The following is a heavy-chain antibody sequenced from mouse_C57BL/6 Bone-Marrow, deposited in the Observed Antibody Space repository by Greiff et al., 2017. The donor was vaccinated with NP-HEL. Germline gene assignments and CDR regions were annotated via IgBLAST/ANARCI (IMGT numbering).Heavy chain of an antibody. CDR3: ASGGASDYDGLDSLAY. CDR1: GYAFSSSW. Sequence: VQLQQSGPELVKPGASVKISCKASGYAFSSSWMNWVKQRPEKGLEWIGRIYPGDGDTNYNGKFKGKATLTADKSSSTAYMQLSSLTSVDPAVYFGASGGASDYDGLDSLAYWGQGTTLTVSS. CDR2: IYPGDGDT. J-gene: IGHJ2*01. V-gene: IGHV1-82*01. D-gene: IGHD2-4*01.